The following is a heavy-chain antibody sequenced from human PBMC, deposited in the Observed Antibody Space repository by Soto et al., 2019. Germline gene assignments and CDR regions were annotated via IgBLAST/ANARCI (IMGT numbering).Heavy chain of an antibody. J-gene: IGHJ6*02. CDR3: AKETVGYSSSWYLYYYDSSGSGDYYYGMDV. V-gene: IGHV1-3*01. CDR1: GYTFTSYA. Sequence: ASVKLSCKASGYTFTSYAMHWVRQAPGQRLEWMGWINAGNGNTKYSQKFQGRVTITRDTSASTAYMELSSLRSEDTAVYYCAKETVGYSSSWYLYYYDSSGSGDYYYGMDVWGQGTTVTVSS. CDR2: INAGNGNT. D-gene: IGHD3-22*01.